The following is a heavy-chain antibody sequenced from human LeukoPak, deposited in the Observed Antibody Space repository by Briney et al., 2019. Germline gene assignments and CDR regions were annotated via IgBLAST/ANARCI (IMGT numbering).Heavy chain of an antibody. D-gene: IGHD2-21*01. CDR3: ASKGAPYCGGDCHPPKTSHIQINNWFDP. V-gene: IGHV1-69*13. CDR1: GGTFSSYA. CDR2: ITPISGTA. J-gene: IGHJ5*02. Sequence: GASVKVSCKASGGTFSSYAISWVRQAPGQGLEWMGGITPISGTANYAQKFQGRVTITADESTSTAYMELSSLRSEDTAVYYCASKGAPYCGGDCHPPKTSHIQINNWFDPWGQGTLVTVSS.